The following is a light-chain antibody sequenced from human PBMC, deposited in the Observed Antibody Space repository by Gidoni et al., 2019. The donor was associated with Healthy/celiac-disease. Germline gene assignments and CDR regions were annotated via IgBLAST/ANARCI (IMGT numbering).Light chain of an antibody. V-gene: IGKV3-11*01. CDR1: QSVSSY. CDR2: DAS. J-gene: IGKJ2*01. Sequence: EIVLTQSPATLSLSPGERATLSCRASQSVSSYLAWYQQKPGQAPRLLIYDASNRATCIPARFSGSVSGTDFTLTISSLEPEDFAVYYCQQRSNWPQYTFGQGTKLEIK. CDR3: QQRSNWPQYT.